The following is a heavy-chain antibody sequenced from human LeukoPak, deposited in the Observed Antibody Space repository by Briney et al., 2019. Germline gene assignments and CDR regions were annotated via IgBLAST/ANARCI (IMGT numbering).Heavy chain of an antibody. CDR2: ISSSSSTI. D-gene: IGHD3-3*01. CDR3: ARGHKGKTIFGVVNYFDY. J-gene: IGHJ4*02. Sequence: PGGSLRLSCAASGFTFSSYSMNWVRQAPGKGLEWVSYISSSSSTIYYADSVKGRFTISRDNAKNSLYLQMNSLRAEDTAVYYCARGHKGKTIFGVVNYFDYWGQGTLVTVSS. V-gene: IGHV3-48*01. CDR1: GFTFSSYS.